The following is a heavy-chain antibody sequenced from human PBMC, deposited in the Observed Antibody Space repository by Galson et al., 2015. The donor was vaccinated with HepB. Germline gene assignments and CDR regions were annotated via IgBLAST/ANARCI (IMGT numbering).Heavy chain of an antibody. CDR2: MNPNSGNT. CDR3: AAPGPAVAGSWSGDAFDI. Sequence: SVKVSCKASGYTFTSYDINWVRQATGQGLEWMGWMNPNSGNTGYAQKFQGRVTMTRNTSISTAYMELSSLRSEDTAVYYCAAPGPAVAGSWSGDAFDIWGQGTMVTVSS. V-gene: IGHV1-8*01. D-gene: IGHD6-19*01. CDR1: GYTFTSYD. J-gene: IGHJ3*02.